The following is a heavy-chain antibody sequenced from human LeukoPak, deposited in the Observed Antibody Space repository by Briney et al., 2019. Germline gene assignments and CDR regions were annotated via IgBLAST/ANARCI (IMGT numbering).Heavy chain of an antibody. J-gene: IGHJ5*02. CDR1: GFTFSNFW. Sequence: GGSLRLSCTASGFTFSNFWMGWVRQAPGKGLEWVANIKQDETEKFYLGSVKGRFTISRDNAKNSLYLQMNSLRVEDTALYYCAKSRYFIGSHNWFDPWGQGTLVTVSS. CDR2: IKQDETEK. V-gene: IGHV3-7*03. CDR3: AKSRYFIGSHNWFDP. D-gene: IGHD5/OR15-5a*01.